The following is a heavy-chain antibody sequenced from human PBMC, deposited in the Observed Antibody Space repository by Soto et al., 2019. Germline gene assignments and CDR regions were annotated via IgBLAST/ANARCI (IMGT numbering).Heavy chain of an antibody. CDR1: GYTFTSYA. J-gene: IGHJ4*02. Sequence: ASVKVSCKASGYTFTSYAMHWVHQAPGQRLEWMGWINAGNGNTKYSRNFQSRVTITRDTSASTAYMELSSLRSEDTAVYYCARSRNYYDSSGYYYGLDNWGQGALVTVSS. V-gene: IGHV1-3*01. D-gene: IGHD3-22*01. CDR2: INAGNGNT. CDR3: ARSRNYYDSSGYYYGLDN.